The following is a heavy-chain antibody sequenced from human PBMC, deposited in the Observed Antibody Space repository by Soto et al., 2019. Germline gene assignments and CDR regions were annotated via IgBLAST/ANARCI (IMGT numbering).Heavy chain of an antibody. CDR2: IYYSGST. CDR3: ARAGLEGWVDY. CDR1: GGSISSGDYY. Sequence: TLSLTCTVSGGSISSGDYYWSWIRQPPGKGLEWIGYIYYSGSTYYNPSLKSRVTISVDTSKNQFSLKLSSVTAADTAVYYCARAGLEGWVDYWGQGTLVTVSS. D-gene: IGHD3-16*01. J-gene: IGHJ4*02. V-gene: IGHV4-30-4*01.